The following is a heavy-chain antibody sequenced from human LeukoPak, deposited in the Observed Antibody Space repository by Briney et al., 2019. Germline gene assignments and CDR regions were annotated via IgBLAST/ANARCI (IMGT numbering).Heavy chain of an antibody. J-gene: IGHJ4*02. CDR3: ATMYSGSYDY. V-gene: IGHV1-46*01. Sequence: ASVKVSCKASGYTFINFYIHWVRQAPGQGLEWMGIINPSGGSATYAQKFQGRVTMTRDTSTSTVYMELSSLRSEDTAVYYCATMYSGSYDYWGQGTLVTVSS. CDR2: INPSGGSA. D-gene: IGHD1-26*01. CDR1: GYTFINFY.